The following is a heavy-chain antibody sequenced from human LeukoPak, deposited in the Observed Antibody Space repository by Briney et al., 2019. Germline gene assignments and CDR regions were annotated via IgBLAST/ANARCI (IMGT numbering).Heavy chain of an antibody. D-gene: IGHD5-12*01. J-gene: IGHJ5*02. Sequence: ASVKVSCKASGYTFTSYDINGVRQATGQGLEWMGWMNPNSGNTGYAQKFQGRVTMTRNTSISTAYMELSSLRSEDTAVYYCARVATPGYSGYAYPWGQGTLVTVSS. CDR1: GYTFTSYD. CDR2: MNPNSGNT. V-gene: IGHV1-8*01. CDR3: ARVATPGYSGYAYP.